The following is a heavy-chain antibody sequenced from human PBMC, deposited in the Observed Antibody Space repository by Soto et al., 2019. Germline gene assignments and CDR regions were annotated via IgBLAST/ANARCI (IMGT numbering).Heavy chain of an antibody. CDR1: GDNFNFYT. CDR2: IIPMLGMS. CDR3: ATSYGSGSRPFDY. V-gene: IGHV1-69*02. Sequence: QVQLVQSGAEVKKPGSSVKVSCKASGDNFNFYTISWVRQAPGQGLEWMGRIIPMLGMSNYAQKFQDRVTIIADKSTSTAYMQLSSLRSEDTAIYYCATSYGSGSRPFDYWGQGTLVTVSS. D-gene: IGHD3-10*01. J-gene: IGHJ4*02.